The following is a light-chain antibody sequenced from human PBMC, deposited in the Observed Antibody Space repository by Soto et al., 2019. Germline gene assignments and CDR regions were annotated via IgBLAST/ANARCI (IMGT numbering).Light chain of an antibody. CDR1: QDISNY. J-gene: IGKJ5*01. CDR2: DAY. Sequence: DIQMTQSPSSLSASVGDRITITCQASQDISNYLNWYQQKPGKAPKLLISDAYNLETGVQSRFSGSGSGTDFTCTIKSLQPEDIATYYCKQYDNFPITFGQGTRLEIK. V-gene: IGKV1-33*01. CDR3: KQYDNFPIT.